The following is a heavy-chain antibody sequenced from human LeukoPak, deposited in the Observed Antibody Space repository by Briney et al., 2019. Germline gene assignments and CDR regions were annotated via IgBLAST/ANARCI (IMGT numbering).Heavy chain of an antibody. Sequence: PGRFLRLSCAASGFTFSSYGMHWVRQAPGKGLEWVAIIWYDGSNKYYADSVKGRFTISRDNSKNTLYLQMNSLRAEDTAVYYCARSPEGGDSSSWYDYWGQGTLVTVSS. J-gene: IGHJ4*02. CDR3: ARSPEGGDSSSWYDY. CDR2: IWYDGSNK. CDR1: GFTFSSYG. D-gene: IGHD6-13*01. V-gene: IGHV3-33*01.